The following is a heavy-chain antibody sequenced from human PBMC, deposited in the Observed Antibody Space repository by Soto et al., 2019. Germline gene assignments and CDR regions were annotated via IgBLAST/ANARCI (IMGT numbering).Heavy chain of an antibody. J-gene: IGHJ6*02. CDR3: AKGDSGSPSYGMDV. D-gene: IGHD6-6*01. CDR2: ISWNSGKK. V-gene: IGHV3-9*01. Sequence: EVQVVESGGGLVQPGRSLRLSCAASGFTFDDYAMHWVRQVPGKGLEWVSGISWNSGKKNYGDSVKGRFTISRDNAKNSLYLQMNSLRAEDTALYYCAKGDSGSPSYGMDVWGQGTTVTVSS. CDR1: GFTFDDYA.